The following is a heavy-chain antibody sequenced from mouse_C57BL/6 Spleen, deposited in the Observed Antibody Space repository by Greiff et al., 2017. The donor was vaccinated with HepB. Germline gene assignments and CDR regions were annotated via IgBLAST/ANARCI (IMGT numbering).Heavy chain of an antibody. V-gene: IGHV1-26*01. D-gene: IGHD1-1*01. Sequence: VQLQQSGPELVKPGASVKISCKASGYTFTDYYMNWVKQSHGKSLEWIGDINPNNGGTSYNQKFKGKATLTVDKSSSTAYMELRSLTSEDSAVYYCARESGPYYGSSSAWFAYWGQGTLVTVSA. CDR1: GYTFTDYY. CDR2: INPNNGGT. J-gene: IGHJ3*01. CDR3: ARESGPYYGSSSAWFAY.